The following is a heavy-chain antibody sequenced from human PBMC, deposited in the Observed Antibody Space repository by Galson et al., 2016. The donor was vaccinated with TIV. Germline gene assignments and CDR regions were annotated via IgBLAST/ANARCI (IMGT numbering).Heavy chain of an antibody. J-gene: IGHJ6*02. CDR2: IYYSGRT. V-gene: IGHV4-30-4*01. Sequence: TLSLTCTVSGAPIRDGDSFWSWIRQSPGKGLEWIGYIYYSGRTFYNPSLKSRITISVDTSKNQFSVKLTSVTAADTAGYYCARKAGYYYYAMDVWGQGTTVTVSS. CDR1: GAPIRDGDSF. CDR3: ARKAGYYYYAMDV.